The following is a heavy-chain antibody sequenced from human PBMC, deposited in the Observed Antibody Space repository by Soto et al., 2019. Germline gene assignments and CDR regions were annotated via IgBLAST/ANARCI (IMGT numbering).Heavy chain of an antibody. CDR3: GSQGSIVTRTHFAN. V-gene: IGHV1-3*01. CDR1: GYTFTSYA. CDR2: INAGNGNT. Sequence: GASVKVSCKASGYTFTSYAMHWVRQAPGQRLEWMGWINAGNGNTKYSQKFQGRVTITRDTSASTAYMELSSLRSEDTAVYYCGSQGSIVTRTHFANRGQGPWSPSPQ. J-gene: IGHJ4*02. D-gene: IGHD5-18*01.